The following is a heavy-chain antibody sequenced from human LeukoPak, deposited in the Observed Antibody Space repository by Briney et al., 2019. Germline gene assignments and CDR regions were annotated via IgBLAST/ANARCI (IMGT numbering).Heavy chain of an antibody. Sequence: TGGSLRLSCEASGFTFSSYAMSWVRQAPGKGLEWVSGISGSGGSTYYADSVKGRFTISRDNSKNTLYLQMNSLRAEDTAVYYCAKAVSCSSTSCYRSYGMDVWGQGTTVTVSS. CDR2: ISGSGGST. J-gene: IGHJ6*02. CDR1: GFTFSSYA. V-gene: IGHV3-23*01. CDR3: AKAVSCSSTSCYRSYGMDV. D-gene: IGHD2-2*02.